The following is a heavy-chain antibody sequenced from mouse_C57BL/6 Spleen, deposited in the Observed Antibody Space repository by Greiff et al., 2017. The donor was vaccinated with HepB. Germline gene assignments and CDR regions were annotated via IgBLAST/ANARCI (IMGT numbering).Heavy chain of an antibody. D-gene: IGHD1-1*01. V-gene: IGHV1-42*01. CDR2: INPSTGGT. Sequence: EVQRVESGPELVKPGASVKISCKASGYSFTGYYMNWVKQSPEKSLEWIGEINPSTGGTTYNQKFKAKATLTVDKSSSTAYMQLKSLTSEDSAVYYCARRDYGSSYGAMDYWGQGTSVTVSS. J-gene: IGHJ4*01. CDR3: ARRDYGSSYGAMDY. CDR1: GYSFTGYY.